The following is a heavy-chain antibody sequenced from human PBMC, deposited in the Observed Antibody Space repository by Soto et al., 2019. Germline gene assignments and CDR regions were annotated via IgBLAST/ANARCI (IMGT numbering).Heavy chain of an antibody. D-gene: IGHD5-18*01. CDR1: GYSFTSHW. J-gene: IGHJ6*02. V-gene: IGHV5-10-1*01. Sequence: PGESLKISCQGSGYSFTSHWIHWVRQMPGKGLEWMGRIDPSDSYTNYSPSFQGHVTISADKSISTAYLQWSSLKASDTAMYYCARTESGYSYGFADVWGQGTTVTVSS. CDR2: IDPSDSYT. CDR3: ARTESGYSYGFADV.